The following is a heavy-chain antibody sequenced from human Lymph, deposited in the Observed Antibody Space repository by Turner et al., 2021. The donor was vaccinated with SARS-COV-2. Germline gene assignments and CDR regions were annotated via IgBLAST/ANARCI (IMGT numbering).Heavy chain of an antibody. D-gene: IGHD3-3*01. Sequence: EVQLVQSGAEVKKPGESLKISCKGSGYTFTSYWFGWVRQLPGRGLEWMGIIYPVDSNTRYSPSFQGQVTISADKSISTAYLQWSSLKASDPAMYYCARREWGGSLGHIDYWGQGTLVTVSS. CDR2: IYPVDSNT. CDR1: GYTFTSYW. V-gene: IGHV5-51*01. CDR3: ARREWGGSLGHIDY. J-gene: IGHJ4*02.